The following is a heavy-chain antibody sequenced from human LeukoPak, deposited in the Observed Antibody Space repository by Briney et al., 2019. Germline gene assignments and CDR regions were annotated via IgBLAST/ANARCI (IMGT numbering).Heavy chain of an antibody. CDR1: GVSISSTSYC. J-gene: IGHJ5*02. CDR3: AQSLGASTWFGNWFDP. Sequence: KTSETLSLTCTVSGVSISSTSYCWGWIRQPPGKGPEWIGSIYYSGRSYYNPSLKSRATISVDTPKSQFSLKLSSVTAADTAVYYCAQSLGASTWFGNWFDPWGQGTLVTVSS. V-gene: IGHV4-39*01. D-gene: IGHD3-10*01. CDR2: IYYSGRS.